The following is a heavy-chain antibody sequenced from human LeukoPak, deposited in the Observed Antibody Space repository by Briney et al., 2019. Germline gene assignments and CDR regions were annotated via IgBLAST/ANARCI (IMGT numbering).Heavy chain of an antibody. D-gene: IGHD3-10*01. J-gene: IGHJ5*01. Sequence: GGSLRLSCAASGFTFSSYWMNWVRQAPGKGLEWVANIKRDGNEKNYVDSVKGRFSISRDNAKNSLYLQMGSLGAEDTAVYYCAKEGAYPIITYDSWGQGALVTVSS. CDR2: IKRDGNEK. CDR1: GFTFSSYW. V-gene: IGHV3-7*01. CDR3: AKEGAYPIITYDS.